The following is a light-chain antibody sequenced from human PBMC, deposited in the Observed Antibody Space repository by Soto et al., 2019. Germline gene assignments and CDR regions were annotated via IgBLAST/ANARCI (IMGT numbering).Light chain of an antibody. CDR3: QQNGNLRTLA. Sequence: EIVLTQSPGTLSLSPGERASLSCRASQSVSSNYLAWYQHKPGQAPRLLIFGASSRATGIPDRFSGSGSGTDFPLTISRLEPEDFAVYYCQQNGNLRTLAFGGGTKVEVK. CDR2: GAS. J-gene: IGKJ4*01. CDR1: QSVSSNY. V-gene: IGKV3-20*01.